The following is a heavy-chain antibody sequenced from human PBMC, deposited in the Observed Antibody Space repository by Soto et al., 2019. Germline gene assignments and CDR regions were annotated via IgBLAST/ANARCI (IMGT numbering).Heavy chain of an antibody. J-gene: IGHJ6*02. CDR3: ARLKGIVVVPAATAARSGSSSVNYGMDV. V-gene: IGHV4-34*01. Sequence: SETLSLTCAVYGGSFSGYYWSWIRQPPGKGLEWIGEINHSGSTNYNPSLKSRGTISVETSTNQFCLKLSSVTAADTAVYYCARLKGIVVVPAATAARSGSSSVNYGMDVWGQGTTVTVSS. CDR2: INHSGST. D-gene: IGHD2-2*01. CDR1: GGSFSGYY.